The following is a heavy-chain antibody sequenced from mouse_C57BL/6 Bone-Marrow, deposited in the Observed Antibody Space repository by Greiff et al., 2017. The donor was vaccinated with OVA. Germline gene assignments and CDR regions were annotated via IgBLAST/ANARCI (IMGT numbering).Heavy chain of an antibody. CDR1: GFTFSDYY. V-gene: IGHV5-12*01. CDR3: ARSTGTDAMDY. D-gene: IGHD4-1*02. Sequence: EVKVVESGGGLVQPGGSLKLSCAASGFTFSDYYMYWVRQTPEKRLEWVAYISNGGGSTYYPDTVKGRFTISRDNAKNTLYLQMSRLKSEDTAMYYCARSTGTDAMDYWGQGTSVTVSS. CDR2: ISNGGGST. J-gene: IGHJ4*01.